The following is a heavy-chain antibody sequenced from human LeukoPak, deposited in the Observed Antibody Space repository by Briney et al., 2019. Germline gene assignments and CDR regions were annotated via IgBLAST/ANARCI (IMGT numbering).Heavy chain of an antibody. D-gene: IGHD2-15*01. CDR1: RVSISSSSYY. CDR2: IYYSGST. J-gene: IGHJ4*02. V-gene: IGHV4-39*07. Sequence: SETLSLTCTVSRVSISSSSYYWGWVRQPPWKGLEWIGSIYYSGSTYYNPSLKSRVTISVDTSKNQFSLKLNSVTAADTAVYFCARYPRGECSGGTCYRPFDDWGQGTLVTVSS. CDR3: ARYPRGECSGGTCYRPFDD.